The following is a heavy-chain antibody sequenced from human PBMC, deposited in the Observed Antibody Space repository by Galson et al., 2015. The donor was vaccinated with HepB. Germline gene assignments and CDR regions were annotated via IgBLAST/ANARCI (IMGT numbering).Heavy chain of an antibody. V-gene: IGHV3-74*01. J-gene: IGHJ6*03. CDR2: INGDGSIT. D-gene: IGHD3-22*01. CDR3: AKDDDSYYYYMDV. Sequence: SLRLSCAASGFTFSNYWMQWVRQAPGKGLVWVTRINGDGSITDYADSVKGRFTISRDNAKNTVYLQMNSLRAEDTAVYYCAKDDDSYYYYMDVWGKGTTVTVSS. CDR1: GFTFSNYW.